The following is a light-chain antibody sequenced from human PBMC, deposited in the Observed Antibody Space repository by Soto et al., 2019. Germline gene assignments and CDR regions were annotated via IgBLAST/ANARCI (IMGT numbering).Light chain of an antibody. CDR1: QSVSRY. J-gene: IGKJ1*01. Sequence: EIVLTQSPATLSLSPGERATLSCRASQSVSRYLTWYQQKPGQAPRLLIYDASNRATGIPARFSGSGSGTDFTLTISILEPEDFAVYYCQQRSNWPWAFGQGTTVEI. CDR2: DAS. CDR3: QQRSNWPWA. V-gene: IGKV3-11*01.